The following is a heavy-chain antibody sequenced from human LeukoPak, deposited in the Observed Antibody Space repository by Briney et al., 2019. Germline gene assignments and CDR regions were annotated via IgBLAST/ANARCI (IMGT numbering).Heavy chain of an antibody. J-gene: IGHJ4*02. CDR2: IKQDGSEK. CDR3: ARDKVVGPSNFDY. V-gene: IGHV3-7*01. D-gene: IGHD1-26*01. CDR1: GFTFSSSW. Sequence: GSLRLSCAASGFTFSSSWMTWVRQAPGKGLEWVANIKQDGSEKYYVDSVKGRFTISRDNAKNSLYLQMNSLRAEDTAVYYCARDKVVGPSNFDYWGQGTLVTVSS.